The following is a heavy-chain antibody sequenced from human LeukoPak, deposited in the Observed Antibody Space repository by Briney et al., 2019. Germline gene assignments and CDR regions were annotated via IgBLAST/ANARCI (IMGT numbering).Heavy chain of an antibody. J-gene: IGHJ4*02. V-gene: IGHV4-59*01. Sequence: ASETLPLTCTVSGGHISSYYWSWIRQPPRKGLEWIGYIYYSGSTNYNPSLKSRVTISVDTSKNQFSLKLGSVTAADTAVYYCAGSGYSYGPRFDYWGQGTLVTVSS. D-gene: IGHD5-18*01. CDR2: IYYSGST. CDR3: AGSGYSYGPRFDY. CDR1: GGHISSYY.